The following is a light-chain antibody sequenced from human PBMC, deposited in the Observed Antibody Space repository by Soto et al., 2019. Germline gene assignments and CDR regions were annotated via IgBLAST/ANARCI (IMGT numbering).Light chain of an antibody. V-gene: IGKV1-39*01. CDR1: QSIASF. Sequence: DIQMTQSPSSLSASIGDTVTITCRASQSIASFLNWLQLKPGKAPKLLISDTSTLPSGVPSRFSGGGSGTEFPLTLQRLQPEDFALYFCLQDYSPLLAFGAGTRVEIK. J-gene: IGKJ4*01. CDR2: DTS. CDR3: LQDYSPLLA.